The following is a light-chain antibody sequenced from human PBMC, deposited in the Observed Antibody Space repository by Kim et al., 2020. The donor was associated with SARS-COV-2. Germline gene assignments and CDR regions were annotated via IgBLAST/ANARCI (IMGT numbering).Light chain of an antibody. CDR1: QGVSNF. CDR3: HQRNNWPPFT. J-gene: IGKJ2*01. V-gene: IGKV3-11*01. Sequence: EIVLTQFPATLSLSRGETATLSCRASQGVSNFLAWYQQKPGQAPRLLIYAASNMAPGIPARFSGSGSGTGFTLTISSLEPEDFAVYYLHQRNNWPPFTCGQETELEI. CDR2: AAS.